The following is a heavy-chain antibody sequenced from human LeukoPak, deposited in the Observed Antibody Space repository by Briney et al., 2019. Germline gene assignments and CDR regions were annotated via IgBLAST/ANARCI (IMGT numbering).Heavy chain of an antibody. CDR3: ARRRYSYGSDWFDP. D-gene: IGHD5-18*01. J-gene: IGHJ5*02. V-gene: IGHV4-59*01. CDR1: GGSISSYY. Sequence: PSETLSLTCTVSGGSISSYYWSWIRQPPGKGLKWIGYIYYSGSTNYNPSLKSRVTISVDTSKNQFSLKLSSVTAADTAVYYCARRRYSYGSDWFDPWGQGTLVTVSS. CDR2: IYYSGST.